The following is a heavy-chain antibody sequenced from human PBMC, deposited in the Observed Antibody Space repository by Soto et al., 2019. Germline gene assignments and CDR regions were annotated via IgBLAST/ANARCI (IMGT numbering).Heavy chain of an antibody. D-gene: IGHD4-17*01. J-gene: IGHJ3*02. CDR1: GYTFTSYD. CDR3: ARLYGDWDAFDI. V-gene: IGHV1-8*01. Sequence: ASVKVSCKASGYTFTSYDINWVRQATGQGLEWMGWMNPNSGNTGYAQKFQGRVTMTRNTSISTAYMELSSLRSEDTAVYYCARLYGDWDAFDIWGQGTMVTVSS. CDR2: MNPNSGNT.